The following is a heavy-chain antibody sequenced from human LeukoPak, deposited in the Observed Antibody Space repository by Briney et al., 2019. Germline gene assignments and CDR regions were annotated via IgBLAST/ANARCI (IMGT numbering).Heavy chain of an antibody. CDR1: GGSISSSSYY. CDR3: AKTKLDWLLFDF. CDR2: IYYSGST. J-gene: IGHJ4*02. Sequence: SETLSLTCTVSGGSISSSSYYWGWIRQPPGKGLEWIGSIYYSGSTYYNPPLKSRVTISVDTSKNQFSLKLSSVTAADTALYYCAKTKLDWLLFDFWGQGILVTVSS. D-gene: IGHD3-9*01. V-gene: IGHV4-39*07.